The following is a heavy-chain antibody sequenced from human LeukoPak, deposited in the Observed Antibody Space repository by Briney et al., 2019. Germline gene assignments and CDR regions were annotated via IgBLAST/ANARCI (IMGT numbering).Heavy chain of an antibody. CDR1: GFTFSSYA. D-gene: IGHD3-22*01. Sequence: PGGSLRLSCAASGFTFSSYAMSWVRQAPGKGLEWVSAISGSGGSTYYADSVKGRFTISRDNSKNTLYLQMNSLTAEDTAVYYCAKFTRGGSGYYYFDYWGQGTLVTVSS. CDR2: ISGSGGST. CDR3: AKFTRGGSGYYYFDY. J-gene: IGHJ4*02. V-gene: IGHV3-23*01.